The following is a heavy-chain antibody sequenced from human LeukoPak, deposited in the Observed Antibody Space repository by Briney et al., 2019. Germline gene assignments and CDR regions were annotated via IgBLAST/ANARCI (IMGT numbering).Heavy chain of an antibody. J-gene: IGHJ3*02. CDR2: MNPNSGNT. D-gene: IGHD3-22*01. CDR3: ARSYCYDSSGYYVGAFDI. CDR1: GYTFTSYD. V-gene: IGHV1-8*02. Sequence: ASVKVSCKASGYTFTSYDINWVRQATGQGLEWMGWMNPNSGNTGYAQKFQGRVTMTRDTSTSTVYMELSSLRSEDTAVYYCARSYCYDSSGYYVGAFDIWGQGTMVTVSS.